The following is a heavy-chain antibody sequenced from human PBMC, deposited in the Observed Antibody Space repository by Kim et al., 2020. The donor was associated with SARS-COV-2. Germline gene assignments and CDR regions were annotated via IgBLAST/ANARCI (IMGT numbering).Heavy chain of an antibody. J-gene: IGHJ4*02. CDR3: ARGTFGFLEWLSEFDY. V-gene: IGHV1-46*01. CDR1: GYTFTSYY. CDR2: INPSGGST. D-gene: IGHD3-3*01. Sequence: ASVKVSCKASGYTFTSYYMHWVRQAPGQGLEWMGIINPSGGSTSYAQKFQGRVTMTRDTSTSTVYMELSSLRSEDTAVYYCARGTFGFLEWLSEFDYWGQGTLVTVSS.